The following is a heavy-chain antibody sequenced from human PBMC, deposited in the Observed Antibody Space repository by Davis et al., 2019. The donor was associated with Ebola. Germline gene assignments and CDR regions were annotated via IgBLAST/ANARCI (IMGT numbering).Heavy chain of an antibody. J-gene: IGHJ6*02. V-gene: IGHV4-34*01. D-gene: IGHD2/OR15-2a*01. CDR3: ARGRLVLYYYGMDV. CDR1: GGSFSGYY. Sequence: SETLSLTCAVYGGSFSGYYWSWIRQPPGKGLEWIGEINHSGSTNYNPSLKSRVTISVDTSKNQFSLKLSSVTAADTAVYYCARGRLVLYYYGMDVWGQGTTVTVSS. CDR2: INHSGST.